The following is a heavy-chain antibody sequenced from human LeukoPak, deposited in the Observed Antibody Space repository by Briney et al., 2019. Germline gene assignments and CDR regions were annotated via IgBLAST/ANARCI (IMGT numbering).Heavy chain of an antibody. CDR3: ARGSHSSSWPHFDY. Sequence: ASVKVSCKVSGYTLTSYGINRVRQATGQGLEWMGWMNPNSGNTGYAQKFQGRVTMTRNTSISTAYMELSSLRSEDTAVYYCARGSHSSSWPHFDYWGQGTLVTVSS. D-gene: IGHD6-13*01. V-gene: IGHV1-8*01. CDR2: MNPNSGNT. CDR1: GYTLTSYG. J-gene: IGHJ4*02.